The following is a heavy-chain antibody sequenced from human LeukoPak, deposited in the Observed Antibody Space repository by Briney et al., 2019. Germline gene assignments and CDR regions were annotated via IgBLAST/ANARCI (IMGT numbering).Heavy chain of an antibody. CDR2: INPDIDVT. CDR1: GYTFTDYY. D-gene: IGHD6-13*01. V-gene: IGHV1-2*06. Sequence: VASVTVSCKASGYTFTDYYIHWVRQAPGQGLEWMGRINPDIDVTNLSQKFQGRVTMTRDTSISTAYMQLSRLRSDDTALYFCARGEASSWYIEWGQGTMATVSS. J-gene: IGHJ4*02. CDR3: ARGEASSWYIE.